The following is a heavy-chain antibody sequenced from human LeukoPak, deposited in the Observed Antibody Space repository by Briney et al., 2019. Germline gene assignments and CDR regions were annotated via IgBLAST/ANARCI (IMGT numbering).Heavy chain of an antibody. CDR2: IYHSGST. J-gene: IGHJ5*02. CDR1: AYSVTSGYF. CDR3: ARARSGSGWYWFDP. Sequence: SETLSLTCTVSAYSVTSGYFWGWIRQPPGKGLEWIGSIYHSGSTYYNPSLKSRVTISVDTSKNQFSLKLSSVTAADTAVYYCARARSGSGWYWFDPWGQGTLVIVSS. D-gene: IGHD6-19*01. V-gene: IGHV4-38-2*02.